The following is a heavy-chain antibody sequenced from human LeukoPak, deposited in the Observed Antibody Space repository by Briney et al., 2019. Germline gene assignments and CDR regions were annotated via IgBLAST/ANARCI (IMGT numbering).Heavy chain of an antibody. J-gene: IGHJ4*02. CDR3: AREYSGSYLILDY. D-gene: IGHD1-26*01. CDR2: INPNSGGT. CDR1: GYTFTGYY. Sequence: ASVKVSCKASGYTFTGYYMHWVRQAPGQGLEWMGWINPNSGGTNYAQKFQGRVTMTRDTSASTAYMELSSLRSEDTAVYYCAREYSGSYLILDYWGQGTLVTVSS. V-gene: IGHV1-2*02.